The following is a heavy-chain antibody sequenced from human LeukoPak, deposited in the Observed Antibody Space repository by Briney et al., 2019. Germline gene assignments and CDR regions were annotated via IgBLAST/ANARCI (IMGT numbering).Heavy chain of an antibody. Sequence: SETLSLTCTVSGGSISSYYWSWIRQPPGKGLEWIGYIYYSGSTNYNPSLKSRVTISVDTSKNQFSLKLSSVTAADTAVYYCARVSGYCSSTSCRTLDYWGQGTLVTVSS. D-gene: IGHD2-2*01. CDR2: IYYSGST. CDR1: GGSISSYY. J-gene: IGHJ4*02. V-gene: IGHV4-59*12. CDR3: ARVSGYCSSTSCRTLDY.